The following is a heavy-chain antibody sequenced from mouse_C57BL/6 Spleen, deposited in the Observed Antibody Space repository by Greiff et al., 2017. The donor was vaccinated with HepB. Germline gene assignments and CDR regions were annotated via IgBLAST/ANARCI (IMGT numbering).Heavy chain of an antibody. CDR1: GYTFTSYW. D-gene: IGHD1-1*01. J-gene: IGHJ2*01. CDR3: ARSVITTVVATGNYFDY. V-gene: IGHV1-64*01. Sequence: QVQLQQPGAELVKPGASVKLSCKASGYTFTSYWMHWVKQRPGQGLEWIGMIHPNSGSTNYNEKFKSKATLTVDKSSSTAYMQLSILTSEDSAVYYCARSVITTVVATGNYFDYWGQGTTLTVSS. CDR2: IHPNSGST.